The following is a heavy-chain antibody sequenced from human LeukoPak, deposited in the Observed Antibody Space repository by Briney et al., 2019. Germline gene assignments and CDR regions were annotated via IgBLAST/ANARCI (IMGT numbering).Heavy chain of an antibody. V-gene: IGHV3-21*01. D-gene: IGHD6-6*01. Sequence: GGSLRLSCAASGFTFSSYSMNWVRQAPGKGREWVSSISSSSSYIYYADSVKGRFTISRDNAKNSLYLQMNSLRAEDTAVYYCARDNLSSSPGRHYYYGMDVWGQGTTVTVSS. CDR2: ISSSSSYI. J-gene: IGHJ6*02. CDR1: GFTFSSYS. CDR3: ARDNLSSSPGRHYYYGMDV.